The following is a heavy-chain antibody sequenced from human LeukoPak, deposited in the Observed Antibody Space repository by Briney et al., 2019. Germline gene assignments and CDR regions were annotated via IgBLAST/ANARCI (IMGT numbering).Heavy chain of an antibody. CDR2: ISTTGSTV. CDR3: AKDFPHYYESSHGMDA. V-gene: IGHV3-48*03. Sequence: GGSLRLSCAASGFSFGRYEMNWVRQAPGKGLEWVSYISTTGSTVYYADSVEGRFTMSRDNVKNLLYLQMNSLRAEDAAVHYCAKDFPHYYESSHGMDAWGQGTTVTVSS. D-gene: IGHD3-22*01. CDR1: GFSFGRYE. J-gene: IGHJ6*02.